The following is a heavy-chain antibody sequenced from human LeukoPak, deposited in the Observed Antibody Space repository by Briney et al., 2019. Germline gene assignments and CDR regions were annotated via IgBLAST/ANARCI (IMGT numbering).Heavy chain of an antibody. D-gene: IGHD3-16*02. CDR1: GFSFSDAL. V-gene: IGHV3-15*01. CDR2: LKSISDGGTS. CDR3: TIDYDYAWGSYRLGY. J-gene: IGHJ4*02. Sequence: PGGSLRLSCAASGFSFSDALMTWVRQAPGKRPEWVGRLKSISDGGTSDYAAPVKGRFTISRDDSQNTLYLQMNSLRIEDSAVYYCTIDYDYAWGSYRLGYWGQGTLVTVSS.